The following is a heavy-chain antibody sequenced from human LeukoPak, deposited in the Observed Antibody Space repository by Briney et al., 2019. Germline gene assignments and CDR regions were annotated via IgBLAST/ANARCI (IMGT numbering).Heavy chain of an antibody. J-gene: IGHJ6*03. CDR1: GFTFGDYA. D-gene: IGHD5-18*01. V-gene: IGHV3-49*03. CDR3: AKEGDVDTAYGNYYYYMDV. CDR2: IRSKVYGGTA. Sequence: PGGFLRLSCTTSGFTFGDYAMSWFRQAPGKGLEWVGFIRSKVYGGTAEYAASVKGRFTISRDDSKSIAYLQMNSLRAEDTAVYYCAKEGDVDTAYGNYYYYMDVWGKGTTVTVSS.